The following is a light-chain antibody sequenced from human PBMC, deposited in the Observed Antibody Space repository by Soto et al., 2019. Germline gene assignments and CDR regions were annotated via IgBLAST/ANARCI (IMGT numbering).Light chain of an antibody. V-gene: IGKV2-28*01. CDR3: MQDLQTPWT. J-gene: IGKJ1*01. CDR2: WGS. Sequence: DIAMTQSPLSLPVTPGEPASISCRSSQSLLHSNGYNYLDWYLQKPGQSPQLLIYWGSNRASGVPDRFSGSGSGTDLTLKISRVEAEDVGVYYCMQDLQTPWTFGQGTKVDIK. CDR1: QSLLHSNGYNY.